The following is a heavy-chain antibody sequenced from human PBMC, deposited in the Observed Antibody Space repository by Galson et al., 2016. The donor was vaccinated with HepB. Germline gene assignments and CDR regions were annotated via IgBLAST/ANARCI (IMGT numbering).Heavy chain of an antibody. J-gene: IGHJ4*02. Sequence: VKVSCKASRYPFTSYGIHWVRQAPGQSLEWMGWINAGTGNTGYSQKLQARVTITRDTSANTAYMELTRLKSEETAVYYCARSSVSSGTLYFDYWGQGTLVTVSS. CDR2: INAGTGNT. D-gene: IGHD6-13*01. V-gene: IGHV1-3*01. CDR1: RYPFTSYG. CDR3: ARSSVSSGTLYFDY.